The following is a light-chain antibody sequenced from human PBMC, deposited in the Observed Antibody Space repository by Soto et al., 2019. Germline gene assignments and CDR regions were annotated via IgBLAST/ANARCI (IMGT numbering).Light chain of an antibody. J-gene: IGLJ1*01. CDR2: RNN. Sequence: QSVLTQPPSVSGAPGQRVTISCTGSSSNIGTSNIGAGYDVHWYQQLPGTAPKLLIYRNNNRPSGVPDRFSASKSGTSATLAITGLQAEDEADYYCCSYAGSYTLVFGTGTKVTVL. CDR1: SSNIGTSNIGAGYD. V-gene: IGLV1-40*01. CDR3: CSYAGSYTLV.